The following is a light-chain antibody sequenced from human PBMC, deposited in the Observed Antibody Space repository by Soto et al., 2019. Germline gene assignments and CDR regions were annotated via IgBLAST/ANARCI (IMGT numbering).Light chain of an antibody. CDR3: HQYSSSTKT. V-gene: IGKV3-15*01. J-gene: IGKJ1*01. CDR2: GTS. Sequence: ETVITQSPATLSVSPGERATLSCRASQSVSSNLAWYQQKPGQSPRLLIYGTSTRATGIPDRFSGSGSGTDFTLTISRLEPEDFAVYYCHQYSSSTKTFGQGTKV. CDR1: QSVSSN.